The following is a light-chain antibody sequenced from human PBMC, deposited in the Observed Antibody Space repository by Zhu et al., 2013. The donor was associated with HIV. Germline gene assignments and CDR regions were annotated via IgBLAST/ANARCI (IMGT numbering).Light chain of an antibody. CDR2: AAS. J-gene: IGKJ3*01. CDR1: QSISSW. Sequence: DIQLTQSPSFLSASVGDRVTITCRASQSISSWLAWYQQKPGKAPKLLIYAASTLQSGVPSRFGGRGSGTEFTLTIANLQPEDFATYYCHHVNDNPAFGPGTKVDFK. V-gene: IGKV1-9*01. CDR3: HHVNDNPA.